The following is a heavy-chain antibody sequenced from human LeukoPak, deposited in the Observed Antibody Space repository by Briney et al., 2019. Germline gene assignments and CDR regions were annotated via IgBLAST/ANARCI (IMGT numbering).Heavy chain of an antibody. D-gene: IGHD6-19*01. CDR1: GGSISGGGYY. Sequence: PSETLSLTCTVSGGSISGGGYYWSWIRQHPGKGLEWIGYIYYSGSTYYNPSLKSRVTISVDTSKNQFSLKLSSVTAADTAVYYCARAVDGSDAFDIWGQGTMVTVSS. V-gene: IGHV4-31*03. CDR3: ARAVDGSDAFDI. CDR2: IYYSGST. J-gene: IGHJ3*02.